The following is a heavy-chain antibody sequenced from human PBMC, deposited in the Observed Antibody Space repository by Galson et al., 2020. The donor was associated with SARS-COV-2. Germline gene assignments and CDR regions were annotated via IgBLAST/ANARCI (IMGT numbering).Heavy chain of an antibody. Sequence: SGPTLVKPTQTLTLTCNFSGFLLTTTGMCVSWIRQPPGKALEWLALIDWDGDKYYSTSLKTRLTISKDTSKNQVVLTMTNMDAVDTATYCCARFHTAKATFDIWGQGTTVSVSS. CDR2: IDWDGDK. D-gene: IGHD2-21*02. J-gene: IGHJ3*02. V-gene: IGHV2-70*01. CDR1: GFLLTTTGMC. CDR3: ARFHTAKATFDI.